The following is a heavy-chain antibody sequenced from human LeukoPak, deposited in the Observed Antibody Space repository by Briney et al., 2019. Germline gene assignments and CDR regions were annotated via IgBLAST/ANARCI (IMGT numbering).Heavy chain of an antibody. CDR2: IKQDGSEK. V-gene: IGHV3-7*01. D-gene: IGHD2-2*03. CDR1: GVTFSSDW. J-gene: IGHJ4*02. Sequence: PGGSLRLSCAASGVTFSSDWMSWVRQAPGKGLEWVANIKQDGSEKYYVDSVKGRFTISRDNAKNSLYLKMNSLRAEDTAVYYCARARNLGYCSTAGCYEFDYWGQGTLVTVSS. CDR3: ARARNLGYCSTAGCYEFDY.